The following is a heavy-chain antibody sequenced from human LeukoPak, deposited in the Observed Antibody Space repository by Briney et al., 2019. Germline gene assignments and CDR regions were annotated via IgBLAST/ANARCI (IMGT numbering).Heavy chain of an antibody. V-gene: IGHV3-30*02. CDR1: GFSFSSYG. Sequence: GGSLRLSCEASGFSFSSYGLHWVRQAPGKGLEWVAFIRYDGTNKYYADSVKGRFTISRDSFKNTLYLQMNSLRPEDTAVYYCAKEGDYYGSGSYRDGFDIWGQGTRATVSS. J-gene: IGHJ3*02. D-gene: IGHD3-10*01. CDR3: AKEGDYYGSGSYRDGFDI. CDR2: IRYDGTNK.